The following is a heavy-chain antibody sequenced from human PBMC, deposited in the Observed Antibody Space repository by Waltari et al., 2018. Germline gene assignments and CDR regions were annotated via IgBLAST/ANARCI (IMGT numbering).Heavy chain of an antibody. J-gene: IGHJ6*03. D-gene: IGHD2-2*01. Sequence: QVQLQESGPGLVKPSETLSLTCTVYGGTISSYYWSWIRQPPGKGLEWIGYIYYSGSTNYNPSLKSRVTISVDTSKNQFSLKLSSVTAADTAVYYCARSGGYCSSTSCYYYYMDVWGKGTTVTISS. V-gene: IGHV4-59*01. CDR2: IYYSGST. CDR3: ARSGGYCSSTSCYYYYMDV. CDR1: GGTISSYY.